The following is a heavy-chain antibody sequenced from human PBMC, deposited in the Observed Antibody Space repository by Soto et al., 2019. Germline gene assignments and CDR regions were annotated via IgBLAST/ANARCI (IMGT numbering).Heavy chain of an antibody. CDR2: ISGSGGST. CDR1: GFTFSSYA. V-gene: IGHV3-23*01. J-gene: IGHJ6*02. Sequence: GGSLRLSCAASGFTFSSYAMSWVRQAPGKGLEWVSAISGSGGSTYYADSVKGRFTISRDNSKNTLYLQMNSLRAEDTAVYYCARDPTDIVVVPAAGRHYGMDVWGQGTTVTVSS. D-gene: IGHD2-2*01. CDR3: ARDPTDIVVVPAAGRHYGMDV.